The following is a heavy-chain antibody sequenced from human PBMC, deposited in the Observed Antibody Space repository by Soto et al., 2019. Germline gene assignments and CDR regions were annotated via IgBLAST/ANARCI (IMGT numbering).Heavy chain of an antibody. Sequence: WWSLRLSCSASVFTFSSYWMHWVRQAPGKGLVWVSRINSDGSSTSYADSVKGRFTISRDNAKNTLYLQMNSLRAEDTAVYYCARGGGSGYFFLGAFDIWGQGTMVTVSS. CDR3: ARGGGSGYFFLGAFDI. V-gene: IGHV3-74*01. J-gene: IGHJ3*02. CDR1: VFTFSSYW. D-gene: IGHD3-22*01. CDR2: INSDGSST.